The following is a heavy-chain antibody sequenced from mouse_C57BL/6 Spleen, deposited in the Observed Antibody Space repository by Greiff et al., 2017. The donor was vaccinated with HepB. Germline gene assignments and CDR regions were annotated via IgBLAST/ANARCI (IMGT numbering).Heavy chain of an antibody. V-gene: IGHV1-9*01. CDR2: ILPGSGST. CDR3: ARGGHYDGGNYYAMDY. D-gene: IGHD1-2*01. CDR1: GYTFTGYW. Sequence: QVQLKESGAELMKPGASVKLSCKATGYTFTGYWIEWVKQRPGHGLEWIGEILPGSGSTNYNEKFKGKATFTADTSSNTAYMQLRSLTTEDSASYYCARGGHYDGGNYYAMDYWGQGTSVTVSS. J-gene: IGHJ4*01.